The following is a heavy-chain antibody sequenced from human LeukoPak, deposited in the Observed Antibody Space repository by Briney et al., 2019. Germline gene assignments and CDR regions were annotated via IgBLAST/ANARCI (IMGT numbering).Heavy chain of an antibody. V-gene: IGHV4-61*01. D-gene: IGHD3-10*01. J-gene: IGHJ6*03. Sequence: SETLSLTCAVSGGPIISTNYYWSWIRQPPGKGLEWIGYIYYSGYTNYNPSLKSRVTISVDTSKNQFSLKLSSVTAADTAVYYCARTTMVRGTYYMDVWGKGTTVTISS. CDR3: ARTTMVRGTYYMDV. CDR2: IYYSGYT. CDR1: GGPIISTNYY.